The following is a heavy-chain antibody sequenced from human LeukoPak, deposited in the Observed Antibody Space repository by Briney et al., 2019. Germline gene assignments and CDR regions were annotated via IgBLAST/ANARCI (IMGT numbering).Heavy chain of an antibody. CDR3: ARDLAYSRLDY. V-gene: IGHV3-7*01. Sequence: GGSLRLSCVFSGLTFSSSWMDWVRQAPGKGQEWVASINPDGNKKYSTDSVKGRFTISRDNAENSLYLQMNSLRVEDTAFYYCARDLAYSRLDYWGQGMSVTVSS. CDR2: INPDGNKK. CDR1: GLTFSSSW. J-gene: IGHJ4*02. D-gene: IGHD5-18*01.